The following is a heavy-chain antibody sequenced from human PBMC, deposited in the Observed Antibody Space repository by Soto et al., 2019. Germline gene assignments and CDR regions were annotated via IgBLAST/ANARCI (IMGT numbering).Heavy chain of an antibody. J-gene: IGHJ2*01. CDR1: GFIFSDYA. V-gene: IGHV3-23*01. Sequence: EVQLLESGGGLARPGGSLRLSCVASGFIFSDYAMTWIRQAPGKGLEWVATINASGGNIEYTDSLKGRFTISRDNSKKTVYLQINGLTADDTAVHYCAKVAGGLGYFDLWGRGTLVTVSS. D-gene: IGHD3-16*01. CDR2: INASGGNI. CDR3: AKVAGGLGYFDL.